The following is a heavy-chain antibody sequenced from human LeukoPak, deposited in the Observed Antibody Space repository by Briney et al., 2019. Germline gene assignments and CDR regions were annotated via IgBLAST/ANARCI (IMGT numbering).Heavy chain of an antibody. V-gene: IGHV4-59*01. CDR1: GGSFSGYY. CDR2: IYYTET. Sequence: SETLSLTCAVYGGSFSGYYWSWIRQSPGKGLEWIGYIYYTETSYNPSLKSRVTISADTSKNQFSLKLYSVTAADTAVYYCARRYGSGSSGTFDYWGQGTLVTVSS. CDR3: ARRYGSGSSGTFDY. D-gene: IGHD3-10*01. J-gene: IGHJ4*02.